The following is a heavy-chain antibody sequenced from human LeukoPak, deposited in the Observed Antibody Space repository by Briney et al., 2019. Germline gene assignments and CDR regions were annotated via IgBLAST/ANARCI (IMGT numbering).Heavy chain of an antibody. V-gene: IGHV3-23*01. CDR3: AKDGGSSGWDYYYFYGMDV. CDR2: ISGSGGST. D-gene: IGHD6-19*01. Sequence: PGGSLRLSCAASGFTISSYAMNWVRQAPGKGLEWVSTISGSGGSTYYADSVKGRFTISRDNSKNTLYLQMNSLRAEDTAVCYCAKDGGSSGWDYYYFYGMDVWGKGTAVTVSS. CDR1: GFTISSYA. J-gene: IGHJ6*04.